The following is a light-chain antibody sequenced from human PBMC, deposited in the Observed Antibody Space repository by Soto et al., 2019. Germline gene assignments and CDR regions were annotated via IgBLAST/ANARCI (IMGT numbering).Light chain of an antibody. CDR2: EVS. Sequence: QSVLTQPASVSGSPGQSITISCTGTSSDVGGYNYVSWYQQHPGKAPKLMIYEVSNRPSGVSNCFSGSKSGNTASLTISGLQAEDDADYYCSSYTSSITPYVFGTGTKVTVL. J-gene: IGLJ1*01. CDR3: SSYTSSITPYV. CDR1: SSDVGGYNY. V-gene: IGLV2-14*01.